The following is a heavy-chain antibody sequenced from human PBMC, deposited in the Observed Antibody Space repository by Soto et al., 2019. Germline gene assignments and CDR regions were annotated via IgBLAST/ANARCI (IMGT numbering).Heavy chain of an antibody. J-gene: IGHJ3*02. Sequence: SETLSLTCTVSGGSISSSSYYWGWIRQPPGKGLEWIGSIYYSGSTYYNPSLKSRVTISVDTSKNQFSLKLSSVTAADTAVYYCARQTMYSSGWYQDWYAFDIWGQGTTVTVSS. CDR2: IYYSGST. CDR3: ARQTMYSSGWYQDWYAFDI. V-gene: IGHV4-39*01. CDR1: GGSISSSSYY. D-gene: IGHD6-19*01.